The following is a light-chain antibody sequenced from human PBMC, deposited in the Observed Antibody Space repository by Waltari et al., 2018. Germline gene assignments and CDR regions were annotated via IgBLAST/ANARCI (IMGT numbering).Light chain of an antibody. V-gene: IGLV1-44*01. CDR2: GSI. Sequence: QSVLTQPPSASGTPGQRVTISCSGSGSHIGFSTVNWYQQLPGTAPKLLINGSILRPSGVPDRFSGSWSGTSASLAISGLQSEDEADYYCSAWDDSLNGWVFGGGTKVTAL. CDR3: SAWDDSLNGWV. J-gene: IGLJ3*02. CDR1: GSHIGFST.